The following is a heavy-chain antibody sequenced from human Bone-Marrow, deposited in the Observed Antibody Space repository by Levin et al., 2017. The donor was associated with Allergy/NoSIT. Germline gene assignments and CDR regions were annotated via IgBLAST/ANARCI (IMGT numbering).Heavy chain of an antibody. D-gene: IGHD6-19*01. V-gene: IGHV1-18*01. CDR1: GYKFDSYG. J-gene: IGHJ4*02. CDR2: ISIYKGDT. CDR3: ARDASYRSDWLSDF. Sequence: EASVKVSCKASGYKFDSYGISWVRQAPGQGLEWMGWISIYKGDTNYAQKLQGRVSMTRDTSTQTAYMELKSLRSDDTAVYYCARDASYRSDWLSDFWGQGTRVTVSS.